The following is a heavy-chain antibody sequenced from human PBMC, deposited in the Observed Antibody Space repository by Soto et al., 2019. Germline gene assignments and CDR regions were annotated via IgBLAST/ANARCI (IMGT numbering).Heavy chain of an antibody. D-gene: IGHD3-10*01. CDR3: AKELWLGEFFNSDPSMDF. CDR1: GFTFSRYG. V-gene: IGHV3-30*18. Sequence: PGGYLRLSCAGSGFTFSRYGMHWVRQAPGKGLEWVAVISYDGSDKFYADSVKGRFNISRDNSKNTLYLQMNSLRAEDTAVYYCAKELWLGEFFNSDPSMDFWGLGSTVTVSS. J-gene: IGHJ6*02. CDR2: ISYDGSDK.